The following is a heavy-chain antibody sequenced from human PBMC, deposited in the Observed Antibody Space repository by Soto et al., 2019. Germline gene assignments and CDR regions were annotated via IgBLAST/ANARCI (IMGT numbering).Heavy chain of an antibody. J-gene: IGHJ5*02. V-gene: IGHV4-4*07. CDR3: VRDGTRTLRDWFDP. D-gene: IGHD1-1*01. CDR2: IYATGTT. CDR1: GASISGYY. Sequence: SETLSLTCTVSGASISGYYWSWIRKSAGKGLEWIGRIYATGTTDYNPSLKSRVMMSVDTSKKQFSLRLRSVTAADTAVYYCVRDGTRTLRDWFDPWGQGISVTVSS.